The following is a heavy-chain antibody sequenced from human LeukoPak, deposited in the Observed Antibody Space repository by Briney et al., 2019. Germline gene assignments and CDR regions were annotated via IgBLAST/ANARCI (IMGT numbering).Heavy chain of an antibody. CDR2: VNPNNGGT. D-gene: IGHD3-10*01. J-gene: IGHJ6*02. CDR3: ARDLAGFGEPRYAMDV. V-gene: IGHV1-2*02. CDR1: GYTFTGYC. Sequence: GASGKVFCKAFGYTFTGYCIHWVGQAPGQGAEWMGWVNPNNGGTKYTQKFQGRVTMTRDTSISTAYMELSGLRSDDTAVYYCARDLAGFGEPRYAMDVCGQGTTVTVSS.